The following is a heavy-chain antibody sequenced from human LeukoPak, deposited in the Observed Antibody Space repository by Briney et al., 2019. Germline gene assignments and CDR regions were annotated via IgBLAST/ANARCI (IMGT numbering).Heavy chain of an antibody. D-gene: IGHD3-3*01. CDR2: MNPNSGNT. CDR3: ARGPRRLYYDFWSGYSAYYFDY. J-gene: IGHJ4*02. Sequence: ASVKVSCKASGYTFTSYDINWVRQAPGQGLEWMGWMNPNSGNTGYAQKFQGRVTTTRNTSISTAYMELSSLRSEDTAVYYCARGPRRLYYDFWSGYSAYYFDYWGQGTLVTVSS. CDR1: GYTFTSYD. V-gene: IGHV1-8*03.